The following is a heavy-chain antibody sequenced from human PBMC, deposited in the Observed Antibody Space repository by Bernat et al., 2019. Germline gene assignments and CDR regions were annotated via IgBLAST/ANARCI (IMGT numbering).Heavy chain of an antibody. J-gene: IGHJ4*02. D-gene: IGHD6-13*01. CDR2: IYYSGST. CDR3: ARLKSIAAAVYYFDY. CDR1: GGSISSSSYY. V-gene: IGHV4-39*01. Sequence: QLQLQESGPGLVKPSETLSLTCTVSGGSISSSSYYWGWIRQPPGKGLEWIGSIYYSGSTYYNPSLKSRVTISVDTSKNQFSLKLSSVTAADTAVYYCARLKSIAAAVYYFDYWGQGTLVTVSS.